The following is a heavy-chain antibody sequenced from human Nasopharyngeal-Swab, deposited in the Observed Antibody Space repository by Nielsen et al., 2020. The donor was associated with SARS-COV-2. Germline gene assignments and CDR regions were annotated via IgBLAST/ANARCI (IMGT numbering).Heavy chain of an antibody. V-gene: IGHV4-59*01. CDR3: ARGVSGWYAIDY. Sequence: SETLSLTCTVSGGSISSYYWSWIRQPPGKGLEWIAYIYYSGSTNYNPSLKSRVTISVDTSKNQLSLKLSSVTAADTAVYYCARGVSGWYAIDYWGQGTLVTVSS. CDR1: GGSISSYY. CDR2: IYYSGST. J-gene: IGHJ4*02. D-gene: IGHD6-19*01.